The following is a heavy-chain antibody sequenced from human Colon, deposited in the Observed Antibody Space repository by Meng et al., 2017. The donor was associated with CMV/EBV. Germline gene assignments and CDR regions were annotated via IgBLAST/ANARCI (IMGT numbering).Heavy chain of an antibody. CDR2: IYYSGS. CDR1: GASISASSYY. J-gene: IGHJ4*02. Sequence: ESLKISCTVSGASISASSYYWGWLRQSPGKGLEWVGDIYYSGSNYNPSLKSRVTMSLDTSKNRFSLSLRSVTAADTAVYFCARRSPPQNFGGLRGHYFDYWGQGTEVTVSS. V-gene: IGHV4-39*07. D-gene: IGHD4-23*01. CDR3: ARRSPPQNFGGLRGHYFDY.